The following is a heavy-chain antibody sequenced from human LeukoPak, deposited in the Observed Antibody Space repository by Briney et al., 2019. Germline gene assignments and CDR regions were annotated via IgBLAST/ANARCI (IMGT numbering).Heavy chain of an antibody. CDR1: GYTFTSYA. CDR3: ARDRYTYYYGSGSYNAFDI. Sequence: ASVKVSCKASGYTFTSYAISWVRQAPGQGLEWMGGIIPIFGTANYAQKFQGRVTITTDESTSTAYMELSSLRSEDTAVYYCARDRYTYYYGSGSYNAFDIWGQGTMVTVSS. V-gene: IGHV1-69*05. D-gene: IGHD3-10*01. J-gene: IGHJ3*02. CDR2: IIPIFGTA.